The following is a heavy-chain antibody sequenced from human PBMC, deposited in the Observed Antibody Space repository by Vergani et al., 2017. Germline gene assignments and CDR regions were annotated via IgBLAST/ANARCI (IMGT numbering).Heavy chain of an antibody. CDR3: ARGRDGYTY. D-gene: IGHD5-24*01. J-gene: IGHJ4*02. CDR2: ISSSGSNI. V-gene: IGHV3-48*03. CDR1: GFTFSSYE. Sequence: EVQLLESGGGLVQPGGSLRLSCAASGFTFSSYEMNWVRQAPGKGLEWVSYISSSGSNIHYADSVKGRFTISRDNAKNSLYLQMNSLRAEDTAVYYCARGRDGYTYWGQGTLVTVSS.